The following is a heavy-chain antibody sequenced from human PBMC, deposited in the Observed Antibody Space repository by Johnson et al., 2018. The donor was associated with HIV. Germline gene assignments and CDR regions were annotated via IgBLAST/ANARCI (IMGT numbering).Heavy chain of an antibody. J-gene: IGHJ3*02. CDR3: ARETRGSSWFDAFDI. V-gene: IGHV3-7*01. CDR1: GFTFSNAW. CDR2: IKQDGSEK. Sequence: VQLVESGGGVVQPGGSLRLSCAASGFTFSNAWMSWVRQAPGKGLEWVANIKQDGSEKYYAGSVKGRFTISRDNSKKTLYLQMNSLRAEDTAVYYCARETRGSSWFDAFDIWGQGTMVTVSS. D-gene: IGHD6-13*01.